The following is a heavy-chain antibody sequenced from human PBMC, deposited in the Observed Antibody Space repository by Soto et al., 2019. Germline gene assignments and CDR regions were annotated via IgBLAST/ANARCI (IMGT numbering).Heavy chain of an antibody. CDR3: VKRSGQSNGWGAFDI. D-gene: IGHD6-19*01. V-gene: IGHV3-23*01. Sequence: EVQLLESGGGLVQPGGSLRGYCAASGFTFRSYAMCWVRQAPRTGLEWLSCLGGSGDSTYYADSVKGRFTISRDNSTNTVDLQMNSLRAEDTAVYYCVKRSGQSNGWGAFDIWGQGAMVTVSS. CDR2: LGGSGDST. CDR1: GFTFRSYA. J-gene: IGHJ3*02.